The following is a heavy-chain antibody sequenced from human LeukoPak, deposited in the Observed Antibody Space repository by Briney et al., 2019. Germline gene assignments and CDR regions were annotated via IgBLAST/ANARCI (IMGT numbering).Heavy chain of an antibody. D-gene: IGHD3-3*01. V-gene: IGHV4-59*08. Sequence: SETLSLTCTVPGGSISSYYWSWIRQPPGKGLEWIGYIYYSGSTNYNPSLKSRVTISVDTSKNQFSLKLSSVTAADTAVYYCARHSAYYDFWSGYSTFDYWGQGTLVTVSS. CDR2: IYYSGST. CDR1: GGSISSYY. J-gene: IGHJ4*02. CDR3: ARHSAYYDFWSGYSTFDY.